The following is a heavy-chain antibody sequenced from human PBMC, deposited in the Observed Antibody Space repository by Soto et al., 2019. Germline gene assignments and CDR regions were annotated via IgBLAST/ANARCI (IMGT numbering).Heavy chain of an antibody. D-gene: IGHD2-15*01. CDR1: GFTFSSYS. J-gene: IGHJ4*02. CDR2: ISSSSSTI. V-gene: IGHV3-48*01. CDR3: SRGGGCSGGSCDFDY. Sequence: EVQLVESGGGLVQPGGSLRLSCAASGFTFSSYSMNWVRQAPGKGLEWVAYISSSSSTIYYADSVKGRFTISRDNAKNSLYLQLSNRRAEETAVYYGSRGGGCSGGSCDFDYWGQGTLVTVSS.